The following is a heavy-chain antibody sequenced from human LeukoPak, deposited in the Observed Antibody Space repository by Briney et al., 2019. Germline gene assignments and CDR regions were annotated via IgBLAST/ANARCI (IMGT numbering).Heavy chain of an antibody. V-gene: IGHV3-33*01. Sequence: PGRSLRLSCAASGFTFSSYGMHWVRQAPGKGLEWVAVIWYDGSNKYYGDSVKGRFTISRDNSKNTRYLQMNSLRPEDTAVYYCARDFKTSSSASFDYFDYWGQGTLVTVSS. CDR3: ARDFKTSSSASFDYFDY. J-gene: IGHJ4*02. CDR2: IWYDGSNK. D-gene: IGHD6-6*01. CDR1: GFTFSSYG.